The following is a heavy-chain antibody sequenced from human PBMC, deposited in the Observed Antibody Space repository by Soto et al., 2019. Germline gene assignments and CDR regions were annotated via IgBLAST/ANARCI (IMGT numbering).Heavy chain of an antibody. D-gene: IGHD3-22*01. CDR2: IYYSGST. J-gene: IGHJ6*02. CDR1: GGSISSGGYY. V-gene: IGHV4-31*03. CDR3: AFDSSGYPFYGMDV. Sequence: PSETLSLTCTVSGGSISSGGYYWSWIRQHPGKGLEWIGYIYYSGSTYYNPSLKSRVTISVDTSKNQFSLKLSSVTAADTAVYYCAFDSSGYPFYGMDVWGQGTTVTVSS.